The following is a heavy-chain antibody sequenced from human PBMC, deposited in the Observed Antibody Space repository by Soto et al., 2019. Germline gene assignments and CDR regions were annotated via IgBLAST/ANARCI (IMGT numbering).Heavy chain of an antibody. CDR2: IYYSGST. CDR3: ARIAPEATNDFDY. V-gene: IGHV4-61*08. Sequence: SSETLSLTCTVSGGSISRGDSYWSWIRQHPGGGLEWIGYIYYSGSTNYNPSLKSRVTISVDTSKNQFSLKLSSVTAADTAVYYCARIAPEATNDFDYWGQGTLVTVSS. CDR1: GGSISRGDSY. J-gene: IGHJ4*02. D-gene: IGHD2-8*01.